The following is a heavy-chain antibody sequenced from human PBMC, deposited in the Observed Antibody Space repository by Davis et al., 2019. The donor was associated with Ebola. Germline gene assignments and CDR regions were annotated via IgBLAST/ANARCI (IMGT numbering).Heavy chain of an antibody. Sequence: MPSETLSLTCAVYGGSFCGYYWSWIRQPPGKGLEWIGEINHSGSTNYNPSLKSRVTISVDTSKNQFSLKLSSVTAADTAVYYCARVHYIVVVVAATRNYGMDVWGQGTTVTVSS. V-gene: IGHV4-34*01. J-gene: IGHJ6*02. CDR1: GGSFCGYY. CDR2: INHSGST. CDR3: ARVHYIVVVVAATRNYGMDV. D-gene: IGHD2-15*01.